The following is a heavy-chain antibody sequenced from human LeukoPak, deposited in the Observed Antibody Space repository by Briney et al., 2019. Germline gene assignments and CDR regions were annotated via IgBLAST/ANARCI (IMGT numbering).Heavy chain of an antibody. CDR2: IKSRNDGGTT. CDR3: TTAPQVIVKVANEAFQV. V-gene: IGHV3-15*01. CDR1: GFRFYNTW. J-gene: IGHJ3*01. Sequence: GGSLRLSCAASGFRFYNTWMSWVRQAPGKGLEWVGRIKSRNDGGTTDYSAPVKGRFTISRDDSKNTLYLEIKNLNTEDTAVYYCTTAPQVIVKVANEAFQVWGHGTMVRVST. D-gene: IGHD2/OR15-2a*01.